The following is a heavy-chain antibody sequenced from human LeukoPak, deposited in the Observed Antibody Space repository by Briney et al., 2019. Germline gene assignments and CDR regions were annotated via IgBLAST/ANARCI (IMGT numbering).Heavy chain of an antibody. D-gene: IGHD2-2*01. V-gene: IGHV4-61*02. CDR1: GGSISSGSYY. CDR2: IYTSGST. J-gene: IGHJ6*03. CDR3: AREGPSSTSCYGLCGYYYYYMDV. Sequence: SETLSLTCTVSGGSISSGSYYWIWIRQPAGKGLEWIGRIYTSGSTNDNPSLKSRVTISVDTSKNQFSLTLSSVTAADTAVYYCAREGPSSTSCYGLCGYYYYYMDVWGKGTTVTISS.